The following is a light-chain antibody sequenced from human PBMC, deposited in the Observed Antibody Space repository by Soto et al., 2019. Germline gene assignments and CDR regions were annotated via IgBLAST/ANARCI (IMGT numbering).Light chain of an antibody. CDR3: EQLRSYPRT. V-gene: IGKV1-9*01. CDR2: AAS. CDR1: EGIDSY. Sequence: DIQLTQSPSFLSASIGDRVTITCRASEGIDSYLAWYQQKPGKAPRLLIYAASALQGGVPSRFSGSGSGTEFTLTIGCLEPEDFATYYCEQLRSYPRTFGPGTKVDIK. J-gene: IGKJ3*01.